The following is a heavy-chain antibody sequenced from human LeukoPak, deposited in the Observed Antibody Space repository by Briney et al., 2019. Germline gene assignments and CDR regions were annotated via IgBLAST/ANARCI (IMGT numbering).Heavy chain of an antibody. CDR3: ARSARPSRYYYMDV. J-gene: IGHJ6*03. Sequence: PSETLSLTCAVYGGSFSGYYWSWIRQPPGKGLEWIGDINHSGSTNYNPSLKSRVTISVDTSKNQFSLKLSSVTAADTAVYYCARSARPSRYYYMDVWGKGTTVTVSS. CDR1: GGSFSGYY. V-gene: IGHV4-34*01. CDR2: INHSGST. D-gene: IGHD6-6*01.